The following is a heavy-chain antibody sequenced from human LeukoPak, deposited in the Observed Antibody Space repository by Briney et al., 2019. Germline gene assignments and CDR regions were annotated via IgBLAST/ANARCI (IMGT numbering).Heavy chain of an antibody. CDR1: GFPFSSYL. J-gene: IGHJ3*02. CDR2: IWQDGSNK. D-gene: IGHD2-21*01. V-gene: IGHV3-33*01. Sequence: GGSLRLSYAASGFPFSSYLMHWVRQAPGKGLEWVGLIWQDGSNKHYSDSVTGRFTISRDNSRNTLYLQMNSLRAEDTADYFCAREGVWWLGLEDAFDIWGQGTMLTVSS. CDR3: AREGVWWLGLEDAFDI.